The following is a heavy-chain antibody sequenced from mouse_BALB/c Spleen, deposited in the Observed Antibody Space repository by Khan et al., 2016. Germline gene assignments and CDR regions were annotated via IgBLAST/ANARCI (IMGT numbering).Heavy chain of an antibody. CDR2: IDPENGAT. V-gene: IGHV14-4*02. J-gene: IGHJ2*01. Sequence: VQLKQSGAELVRSGASVKLSCTASGFNIKDYYIHWVKQRPEQGLEWIGWIDPENGATEYAPKFQGKATMTADTSSNTAYLQLSRLTSEDTAVYYSNAIYYGNYIYFDYWGQGTTLTVSS. CDR1: GFNIKDYY. CDR3: NAIYYGNYIYFDY. D-gene: IGHD2-1*01.